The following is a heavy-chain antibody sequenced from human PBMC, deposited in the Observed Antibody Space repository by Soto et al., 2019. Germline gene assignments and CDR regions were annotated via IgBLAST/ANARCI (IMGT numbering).Heavy chain of an antibody. D-gene: IGHD3-3*01. J-gene: IGHJ6*02. V-gene: IGHV3-48*02. CDR3: AREGSGSVFYCYGMDV. Sequence: GGSLRLSCAASGFTFSSDSMDWVRQAPGKGLEWVSYISSSSSTIYYADSVKGRFTISRDSAKNSLYLQMNSLRDEDTAVCYCAREGSGSVFYCYGMDVWGQGTTVTVSS. CDR1: GFTFSSDS. CDR2: ISSSSSTI.